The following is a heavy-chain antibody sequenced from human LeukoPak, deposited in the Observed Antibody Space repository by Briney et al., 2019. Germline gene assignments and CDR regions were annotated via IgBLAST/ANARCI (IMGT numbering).Heavy chain of an antibody. CDR3: ARRRNGGSFDY. V-gene: IGHV4-39*07. Sequence: PSETLSLTCTVSGDSSSNSIYYCGWIRQPPGKGLEWIGSIDYSGSTYYNPSLKSRVTISIDTSKNQFSLKLSSNQFSLKLSSVTAADTAVYYCARRRNGGSFDYWGQGSLVTVSS. J-gene: IGHJ4*02. CDR1: GDSSSNSIYY. D-gene: IGHD2-8*01. CDR2: IDYSGST.